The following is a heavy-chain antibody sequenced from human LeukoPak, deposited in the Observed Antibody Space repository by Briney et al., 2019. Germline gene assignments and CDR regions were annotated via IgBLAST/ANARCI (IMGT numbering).Heavy chain of an antibody. J-gene: IGHJ6*02. D-gene: IGHD2-15*01. Sequence: WETLSLTCSVSGGSISNYYWSWLRQPPGKGLEWIGYIYYSGSTNYKPSLNSRVSMSVDTSKNQYSLRLSSSTAADTAVYYCARHTPVALRSGYYYNMDVWGQGTSVTVSS. CDR3: ARHTPVALRSGYYYNMDV. CDR2: IYYSGST. V-gene: IGHV4-59*08. CDR1: GGSISNYY.